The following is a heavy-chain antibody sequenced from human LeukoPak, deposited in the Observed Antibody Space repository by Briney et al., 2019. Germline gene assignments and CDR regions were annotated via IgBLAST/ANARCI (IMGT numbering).Heavy chain of an antibody. CDR2: IYYSGST. V-gene: IGHV4-59*01. J-gene: IGHJ4*02. Sequence: SETLSLTCTVSGGSISSCYWSWIRQPPGKGLEWIGYIYYSGSTNYNPSLKSRVTISVDTSKNQFSLKLSSETAADTAVYYCARDRISTGQGFDYWGQGTLVTVSS. CDR1: GGSISSCY. CDR3: ARDRISTGQGFDY. D-gene: IGHD3-10*01.